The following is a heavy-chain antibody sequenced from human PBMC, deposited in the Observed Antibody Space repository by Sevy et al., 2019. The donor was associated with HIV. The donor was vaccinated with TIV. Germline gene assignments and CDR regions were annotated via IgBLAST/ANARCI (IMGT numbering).Heavy chain of an antibody. CDR3: ARKRITMVRGVITGNNWFDP. Sequence: SETLSLTCTVSGGSISSGGYYWSWIRQHPGKGLEWIGYIYYSGSTYYNPSLKSRVTISVDTSKNQFSLKLSSVIAADTAVYYCARKRITMVRGVITGNNWFDPWGQGTLVTVSS. V-gene: IGHV4-31*03. CDR1: GGSISSGGYY. D-gene: IGHD3-10*01. CDR2: IYYSGST. J-gene: IGHJ5*02.